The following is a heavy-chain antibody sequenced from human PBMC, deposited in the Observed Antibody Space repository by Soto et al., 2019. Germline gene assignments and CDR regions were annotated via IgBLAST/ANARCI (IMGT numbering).Heavy chain of an antibody. Sequence: PGGSLRLSCAASGFTFSSYAMSWVRQAPGKGLEWVSAISGSGGSTYYADSVKGRFTISRDNSKNTLYLQMNRLRAEDTAVYYCAKDLYPNSDGMDVWGQGTTVTVSS. J-gene: IGHJ6*02. CDR3: AKDLYPNSDGMDV. CDR1: GFTFSSYA. D-gene: IGHD3-16*01. V-gene: IGHV3-23*01. CDR2: ISGSGGST.